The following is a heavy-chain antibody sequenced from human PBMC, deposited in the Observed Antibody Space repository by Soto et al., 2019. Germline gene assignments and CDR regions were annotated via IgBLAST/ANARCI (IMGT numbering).Heavy chain of an antibody. CDR1: GFTFSSYW. Sequence: EVQLVESGGGLVQPGGSLRLSCAASGFTFSSYWMSWVHHAPGKGLEWVANVNQDGSEKFYVDSVKGRFTISRDNAMNSMYLQMNSLRVEDTAVYYCARGRPVPYWGQGTLVTVSS. CDR2: VNQDGSEK. J-gene: IGHJ4*02. V-gene: IGHV3-7*01. CDR3: ARGRPVPY. D-gene: IGHD3-10*01.